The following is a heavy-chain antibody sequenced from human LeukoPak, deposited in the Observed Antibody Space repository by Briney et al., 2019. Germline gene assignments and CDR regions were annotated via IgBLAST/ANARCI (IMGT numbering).Heavy chain of an antibody. CDR1: GFTFSSYW. CDR3: ARAAPGSSADY. D-gene: IGHD6-6*01. V-gene: IGHV3-74*01. J-gene: IGHJ4*02. Sequence: GGSLRLSCAAFGFTFSSYWMHWVRHAPGKGLVWVSRINSDGSSTSYADSVKGRFTISRDNAKNTLYLQMNSLRAEDTAVYYCARAAPGSSADYWGQGTLVTVSS. CDR2: INSDGSST.